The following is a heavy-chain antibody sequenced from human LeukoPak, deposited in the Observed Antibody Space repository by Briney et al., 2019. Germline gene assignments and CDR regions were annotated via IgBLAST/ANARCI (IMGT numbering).Heavy chain of an antibody. D-gene: IGHD3-22*01. CDR2: VYHSGST. J-gene: IGHJ5*02. CDR1: GYSISSGYY. Sequence: SETLSLTCAVSGYSISSGYYWGWIRQPPGKGLEWIGSVYHSGSTYYNPSLKSRVTISVDTSKNQFSLKLSSVTAADTAVYYCARHGNYYDTSQSDPWGQGTLVTGSS. CDR3: ARHGNYYDTSQSDP. V-gene: IGHV4-38-2*01.